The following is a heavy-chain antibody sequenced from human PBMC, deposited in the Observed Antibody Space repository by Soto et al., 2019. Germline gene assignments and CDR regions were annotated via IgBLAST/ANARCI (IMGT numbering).Heavy chain of an antibody. Sequence: PSETLSLTCTVSGGSISSYYWSWIRQPPGKGLEWIGYIYYSGSTNYNPSLKSRVTISVDTSKNQFSLKLSSVTAADTAVYYCARSELWSPSNYYYYYGMDVWGQGTTVTVSS. CDR3: ARSELWSPSNYYYYYGMDV. J-gene: IGHJ6*02. D-gene: IGHD5-18*01. CDR2: IYYSGST. CDR1: GGSISSYY. V-gene: IGHV4-59*12.